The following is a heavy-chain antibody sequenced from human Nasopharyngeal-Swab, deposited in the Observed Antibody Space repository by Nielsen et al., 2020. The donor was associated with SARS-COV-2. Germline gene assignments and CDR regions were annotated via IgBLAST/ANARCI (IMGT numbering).Heavy chain of an antibody. CDR3: ARGGYRDYDYAY. J-gene: IGHJ4*02. CDR2: ISSSGSTI. V-gene: IGHV3-48*03. D-gene: IGHD5-12*01. Sequence: WIRQPPGKGLEWVSYISSSGSTIYYADSVKGRFTISRDNAKNSLYLQMNSLRAEDTAVYYCARGGYRDYDYAYWGQGTLVTVSS.